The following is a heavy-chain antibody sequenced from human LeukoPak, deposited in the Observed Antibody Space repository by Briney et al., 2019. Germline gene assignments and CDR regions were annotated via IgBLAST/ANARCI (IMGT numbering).Heavy chain of an antibody. Sequence: SVKVSCKASGGTFSSYAISWVRQAPGQGLEWMGVIIPIFGTANYAQKFQGRVTITADESTSTDYMELSSLRSEDTAVYYCARALRYCSSTSCYSYYYYYGMDVWGKGTTVTVSS. CDR2: IIPIFGTA. D-gene: IGHD2-2*01. J-gene: IGHJ6*04. CDR3: ARALRYCSSTSCYSYYYYYGMDV. V-gene: IGHV1-69*13. CDR1: GGTFSSYA.